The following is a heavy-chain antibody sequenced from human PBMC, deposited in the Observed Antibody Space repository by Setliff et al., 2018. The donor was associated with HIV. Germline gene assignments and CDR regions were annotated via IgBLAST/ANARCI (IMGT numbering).Heavy chain of an antibody. V-gene: IGHV4-39*01. CDR3: ARHPRHYNILTGYRYYYMDV. Sequence: PSETLSLTCAVSGVSISSSSYFWGWIRRPPGTGLDWIGSIYFSGITSYNASLESRVTISMDTSNNQFSLKLTSVTAADTAVYYCARHPRHYNILTGYRYYYMDVWGKGTTGTVS. J-gene: IGHJ6*03. D-gene: IGHD3-9*01. CDR2: IYFSGIT. CDR1: GVSISSSSYF.